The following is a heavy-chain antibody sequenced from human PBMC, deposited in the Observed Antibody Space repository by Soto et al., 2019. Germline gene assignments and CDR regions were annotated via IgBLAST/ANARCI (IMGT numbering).Heavy chain of an antibody. V-gene: IGHV3-33*06. CDR1: GFTFSRYG. Sequence: QVQLVESGGGVVQPGRPLRLSCAASGFTFSRYGVHWVRQAPGKGLEWVSFISYDGSRTYYADSVKGRFTISRDNSKNTVFLQTDSLRAEDTAVYYCAKNLLEEPADYYDTKADALDTWGQGTMVTVSS. CDR2: ISYDGSRT. D-gene: IGHD3-22*01. CDR3: AKNLLEEPADYYDTKADALDT. J-gene: IGHJ3*02.